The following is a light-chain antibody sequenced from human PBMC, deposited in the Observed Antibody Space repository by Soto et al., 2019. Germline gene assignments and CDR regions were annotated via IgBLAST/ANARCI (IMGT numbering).Light chain of an antibody. Sequence: QSVLTQPASVSGSPGQSITISCTGTRSDVGSYNSIAWYQQHPDKAPRVVIFEVTKRPSGISDRFSGSKSGYTASLTISGLQAEDEADYFCFSYAGNSIWLFGGGTKPPS. CDR1: RSDVGSYNS. V-gene: IGLV2-23*02. CDR2: EVT. J-gene: IGLJ2*01. CDR3: FSYAGNSIWL.